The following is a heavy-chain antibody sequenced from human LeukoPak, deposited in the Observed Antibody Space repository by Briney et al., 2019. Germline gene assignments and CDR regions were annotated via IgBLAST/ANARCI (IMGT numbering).Heavy chain of an antibody. CDR1: GFTFSRYG. V-gene: IGHV3-30*03. D-gene: IGHD6-13*01. J-gene: IGHJ4*02. CDR2: ISYDGSNK. CDR3: ARDLVAYSSSWEIDY. Sequence: GGSLRLSCAASGFTFSRYGMHWVRQAPGKGLEWVAVISYDGSNKYYADPVKGRFTISRDNSKNTLYLQMNSLRAEDTAVYYCARDLVAYSSSWEIDYWGQGTLVTVSS.